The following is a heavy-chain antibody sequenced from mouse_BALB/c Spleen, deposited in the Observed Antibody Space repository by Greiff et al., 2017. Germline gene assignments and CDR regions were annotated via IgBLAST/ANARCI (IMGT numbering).Heavy chain of an antibody. Sequence: DVMLVESGGGLVKPGGSLKLSCAASGFTFSSYAMSWVRQSPEKRLEWVAEISSGGSYTYYPDTVTGRFTISRDNAKNTLYLEMSSLRSEDTAMYYCARDPHYYAMDYWGQGTSVTVSS. CDR3: ARDPHYYAMDY. CDR2: ISSGGSYT. J-gene: IGHJ4*01. V-gene: IGHV5-9-4*01. CDR1: GFTFSSYA.